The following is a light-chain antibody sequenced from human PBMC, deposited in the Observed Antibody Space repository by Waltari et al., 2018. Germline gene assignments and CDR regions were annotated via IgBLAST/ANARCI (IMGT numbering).Light chain of an antibody. CDR3: HSRDSSGDVV. J-gene: IGLJ2*01. V-gene: IGLV3-19*01. CDR1: SLGTYY. Sequence: SSELTQDPAVSVALGQTVRITCQGDSLGTYYVSWFQQKPGQAPALVIYGKNNRPSGIPDRFSASTSGSTSSLTIIGAQAEDEADYYCHSRDSSGDVVIGGGTKLTVV. CDR2: GKN.